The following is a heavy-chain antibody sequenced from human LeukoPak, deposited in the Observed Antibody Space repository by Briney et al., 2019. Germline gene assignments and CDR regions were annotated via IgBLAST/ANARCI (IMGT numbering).Heavy chain of an antibody. D-gene: IGHD3-22*01. CDR3: ARAGYYYDSSGYYYYYGMDV. V-gene: IGHV3-21*01. CDR2: ISSSSSYI. CDR1: GFTFSSYS. J-gene: IGHJ6*02. Sequence: KPGGSLRLSCAASGFTFSSYSMNWVRQAPGKGLEWVSSISSSSSYIYYADSVKGRFTISRDNAKNSLYLQMNSLRAEDTAVYYCARAGYYYDSSGYYYYYGMDVWGQGNTVSVSS.